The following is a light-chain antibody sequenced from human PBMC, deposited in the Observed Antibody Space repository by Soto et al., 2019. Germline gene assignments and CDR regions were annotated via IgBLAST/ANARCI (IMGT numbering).Light chain of an antibody. CDR3: SSFAGLSSFV. Sequence: QSALTQPPSASGSPGQSVTISCTGTSSDVGGDNYVSWYQQHPGKAPKLMISDVSKRPSGVPDRFSGSKSGNTASLTVSGLQADDAAYYYCSSFAGLSSFVFGGGTKLTVL. CDR1: SSDVGGDNY. J-gene: IGLJ2*01. CDR2: DVS. V-gene: IGLV2-8*01.